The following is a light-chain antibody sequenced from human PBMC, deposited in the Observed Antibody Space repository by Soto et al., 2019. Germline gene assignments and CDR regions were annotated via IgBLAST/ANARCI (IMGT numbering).Light chain of an antibody. CDR2: AAS. V-gene: IGKV1-39*01. J-gene: IGKJ3*01. CDR3: QQSYSTPFP. CDR1: QSISSY. Sequence: DLQMTQSPSSLSASVGDRVTITCRASQSISSYLNWYQQKPGKAPKLLIYAASSLQSGVASRFSGSGSGTDFTLTISSLQPEDFATYYCQQSYSTPFPFGPGTKVDIK.